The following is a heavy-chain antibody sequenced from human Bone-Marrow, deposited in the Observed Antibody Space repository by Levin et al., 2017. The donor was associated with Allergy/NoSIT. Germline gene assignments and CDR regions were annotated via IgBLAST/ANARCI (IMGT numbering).Heavy chain of an antibody. V-gene: IGHV3-74*01. Sequence: ETLSLTCAASGFTFSTYWMHWVRQAPGKGLVWVSRIQSNGKTNYVDSVKGRFTISRDNAKNTLYLQMNSLTVEDTAVYYCARDRFYSDSGSNFSWFDPWGQGTLVTVSS. D-gene: IGHD3-10*01. CDR3: ARDRFYSDSGSNFSWFDP. CDR2: IQSNGKT. J-gene: IGHJ5*02. CDR1: GFTFSTYW.